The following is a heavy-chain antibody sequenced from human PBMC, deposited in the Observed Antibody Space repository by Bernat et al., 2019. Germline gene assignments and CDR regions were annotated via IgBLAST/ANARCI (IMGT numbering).Heavy chain of an antibody. D-gene: IGHD3-22*01. CDR1: GGSISSSSYY. CDR2: IYYSGST. Sequence: QLQLQESGPGLVKPSETLSLTCTVSGGSISSSSYYWGWIRQPPGKGLEWIGSIYYSGSTYYNPSLKSRVTISVDTSKNQFSLKLSSVTAADTAVYYCAGWDSSGFSGPLDYWGQGTLVTVSS. CDR3: AGWDSSGFSGPLDY. J-gene: IGHJ4*02. V-gene: IGHV4-39*01.